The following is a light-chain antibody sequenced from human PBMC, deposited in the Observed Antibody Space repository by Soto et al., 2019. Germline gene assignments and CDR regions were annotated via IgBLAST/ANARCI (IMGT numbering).Light chain of an antibody. J-gene: IGKJ1*01. CDR3: QQYNTYSWT. CDR2: KAS. CDR1: QRISSW. Sequence: DIQMTQSPSTVSASVGDRVTITCRASQRISSWLAWYQQKPGKAPKLLIYKASSLETGVPSRFSGSGSGTEFTLTISSLQPDDFATYYCQQYNTYSWTFGQGTRVEIK. V-gene: IGKV1-5*03.